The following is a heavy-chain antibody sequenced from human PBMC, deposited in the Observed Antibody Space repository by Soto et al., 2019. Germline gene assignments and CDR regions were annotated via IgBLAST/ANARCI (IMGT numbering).Heavy chain of an antibody. CDR1: GFSLTTSGVG. CDR3: GNSRVGRDVYGADSVDQ. CDR2: IFCDDDE. V-gene: IGHV2-5*02. Sequence: QITLNESGPTLVIPTQTLTLTCTFSGFSLTTSGVGVGWIRQPTGKTLEWLALIFCDDDERYSPSLKSRLTIPEDSSKTPVVLTLTNLDPGDTATFCCGNSRVGRDVYGADSVDQWGQGTPVTVSS. J-gene: IGHJ4*02. D-gene: IGHD2-8*01.